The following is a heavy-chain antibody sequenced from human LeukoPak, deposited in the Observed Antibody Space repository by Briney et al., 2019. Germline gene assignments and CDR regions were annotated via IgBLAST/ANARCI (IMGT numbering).Heavy chain of an antibody. CDR2: IYYSGST. CDR1: GGSMSDYY. J-gene: IGHJ4*02. CDR3: ASSQAGYSSGSYNY. Sequence: SETLSLICTVSGGSMSDYYWTWIRQPPGRTLEWIGYIYYSGSTKYNPSLKSRVTMSIDTSKDQFSLKLSSVTAADTAVYYCASSQAGYSSGSYNYWGQGTLVTVSS. D-gene: IGHD6-19*01. V-gene: IGHV4-59*01.